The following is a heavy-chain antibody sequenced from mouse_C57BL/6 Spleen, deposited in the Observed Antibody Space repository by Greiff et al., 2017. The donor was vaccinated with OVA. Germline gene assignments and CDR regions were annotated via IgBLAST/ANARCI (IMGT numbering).Heavy chain of an antibody. D-gene: IGHD1-1*01. V-gene: IGHV1-76*01. Sequence: QVQLQQSGAELVRPGASVKLSCKASGYTFTDYYINWVKQRPGQGLEWIARIYPGSGNTYYNEKFKGKATLTAEKSSSTAYMQLSSLTSEDSAVYFCARGEGSSHFDYWGQGTTLTVSS. CDR2: IYPGSGNT. CDR3: ARGEGSSHFDY. J-gene: IGHJ2*01. CDR1: GYTFTDYY.